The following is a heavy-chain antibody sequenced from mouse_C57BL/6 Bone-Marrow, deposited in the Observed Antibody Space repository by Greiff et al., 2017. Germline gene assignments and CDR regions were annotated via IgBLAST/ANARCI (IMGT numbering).Heavy chain of an antibody. V-gene: IGHV5-9*01. Sequence: EVKLVESGGGLVKPGGSLKLSCAASGFTFSSYTMSWVRQTPEQRLEWVATISGGGGNTYYPDSVKGRFTISRDNAKNTLYLPLSSLRSEDTALYYCARNDPFDYWGQGTTLTVSS. J-gene: IGHJ2*01. CDR2: ISGGGGNT. CDR1: GFTFSSYT. CDR3: ARNDPFDY.